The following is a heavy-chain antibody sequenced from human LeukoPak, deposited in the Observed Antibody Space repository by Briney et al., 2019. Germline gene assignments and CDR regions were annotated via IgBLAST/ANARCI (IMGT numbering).Heavy chain of an antibody. CDR1: GGSFSGYY. CDR3: AIAPHGAGVFDY. CDR2: INHSGST. D-gene: IGHD6-19*01. Sequence: SETLSLTCAVYGGSFSGYYWSWIRQPPGKGLEWIGEINHSGSTNYNPSLKSRVTISVDTSKNQFSLKLSSVTAADTAVYYCAIAPHGAGVFDYWGQGTLVTVSS. J-gene: IGHJ4*02. V-gene: IGHV4-34*01.